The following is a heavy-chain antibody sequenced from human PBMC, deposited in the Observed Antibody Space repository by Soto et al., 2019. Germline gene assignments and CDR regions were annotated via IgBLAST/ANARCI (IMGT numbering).Heavy chain of an antibody. D-gene: IGHD1-7*01. CDR2: IYYSGST. Sequence: SETLSLTCTVSGGSISSSSYYWGWIRQPPGKGLEWIGSIYYSGSTYYNPSLKSRVTISVDTSKNQFSLKLSSVTAADTAVYYCARVKSGGRHSYNWNYGDFDYWGQGTLVTVSS. CDR3: ARVKSGGRHSYNWNYGDFDY. V-gene: IGHV4-39*01. CDR1: GGSISSSSYY. J-gene: IGHJ4*02.